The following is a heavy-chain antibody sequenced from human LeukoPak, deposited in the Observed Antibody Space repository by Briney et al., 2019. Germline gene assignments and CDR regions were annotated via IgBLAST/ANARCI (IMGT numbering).Heavy chain of an antibody. CDR2: ISGSGGST. Sequence: GGSLRLSCAASGFTFSSYAMSWVRQAPGKGLEWVSAISGSGGSTYHADSVKGRFTISRDNSKNTLYLQMNSLRAEDTAVYYCAKVSSSWYLNWFDPWGQGTLVTVSS. J-gene: IGHJ5*02. D-gene: IGHD6-13*01. CDR3: AKVSSSWYLNWFDP. V-gene: IGHV3-23*01. CDR1: GFTFSSYA.